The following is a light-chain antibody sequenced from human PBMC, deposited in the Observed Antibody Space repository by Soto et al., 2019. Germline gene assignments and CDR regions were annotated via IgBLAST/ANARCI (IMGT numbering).Light chain of an antibody. CDR1: SSDVGGYNY. Sequence: QSALTRPDSVSGSPGHSITISCTGTSSDVGGYNYVSWYQQHPGKAPKLMIYDVSNRPSGVSNRFSGSKSGNTASLTISGLQAEDEADYYCSSYTSSSTLVFGGGTKVTVL. J-gene: IGLJ2*01. V-gene: IGLV2-14*01. CDR3: SSYTSSSTLV. CDR2: DVS.